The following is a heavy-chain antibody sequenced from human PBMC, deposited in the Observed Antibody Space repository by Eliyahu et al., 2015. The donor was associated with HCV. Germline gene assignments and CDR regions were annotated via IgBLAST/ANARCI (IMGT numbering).Heavy chain of an antibody. D-gene: IGHD2-15*01. CDR2: ISYDGSNK. Sequence: QVQLVESGGGVVQPGRSLRLSCAASGFTFSSYGMHWVRQAPGKGLEWVAVISYDGSNKYYADSVKGRFTISRDNSKNTLYLQMNSLRAEDTAVYYCAKGYCSGGSCYFIDYWGQGTLVTVSS. V-gene: IGHV3-30*18. CDR1: GFTFSSYG. J-gene: IGHJ4*02. CDR3: AKGYCSGGSCYFIDY.